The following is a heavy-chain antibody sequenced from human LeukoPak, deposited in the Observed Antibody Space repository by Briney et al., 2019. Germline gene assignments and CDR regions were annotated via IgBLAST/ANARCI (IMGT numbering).Heavy chain of an antibody. V-gene: IGHV3-21*01. CDR3: ARDTAMVRGPLNYYGMDV. CDR1: GFTFSSYW. J-gene: IGHJ6*02. Sequence: GGSLRLSCAASGFTFSSYWMNWVRQAPGKGLEWVSSISSSSSYIYYADSVKGRFTISRDNAKNSLYLQMNSLRAEDTAVYYCARDTAMVRGPLNYYGMDVWGQGTTVTVSS. D-gene: IGHD3-10*01. CDR2: ISSSSSYI.